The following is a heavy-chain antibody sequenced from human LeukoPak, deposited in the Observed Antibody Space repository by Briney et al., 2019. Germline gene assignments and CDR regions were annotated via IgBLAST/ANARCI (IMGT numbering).Heavy chain of an antibody. Sequence: GGSLRLSCAPSGFSFSSSGTHWGRQAPGEGVRWVVVIWYYGSNKYYADSVKGRFTISRDNSKNTLYLQMNSLRAEDTAVYYCARGELVPRMDVWGKGTTVTVSS. J-gene: IGHJ6*03. CDR3: ARGELVPRMDV. D-gene: IGHD6-13*01. CDR2: IWYYGSNK. CDR1: GFSFSSSG. V-gene: IGHV3-33*01.